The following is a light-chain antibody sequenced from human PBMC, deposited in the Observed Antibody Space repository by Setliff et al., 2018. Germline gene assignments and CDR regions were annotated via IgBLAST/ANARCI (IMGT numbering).Light chain of an antibody. Sequence: QSVLTQPPSASGSPGQSVTISCTRTSSDVGGINHVSWYQQHPGKAPRLMIFEVSKRPSGVPDRFSGSKSGNTASLTVSGLQAEDEADYYCCSYAPTYISVFGTGTKVTV. CDR2: EVS. V-gene: IGLV2-8*01. CDR3: CSYAPTYISV. J-gene: IGLJ1*01. CDR1: SSDVGGINH.